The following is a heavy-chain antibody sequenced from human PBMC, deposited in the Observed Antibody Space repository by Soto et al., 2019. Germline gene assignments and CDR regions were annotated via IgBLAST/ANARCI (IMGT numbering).Heavy chain of an antibody. CDR2: ISYSGST. CDR1: GGSISSGSYF. V-gene: IGHV4-39*02. CDR3: ARRVFYGDYVFLYFSVFDY. J-gene: IGHJ4*02. D-gene: IGHD4-17*01. Sequence: SETLSLTCTVSGGSISSGSYFWGWIRQPPGKGLEWIGSISYSGSTYYNPSLKSRVTISVDTSKNHFSLKLSSVTAADTAVYYCARRVFYGDYVFLYFSVFDYWGQGTLVTVSS.